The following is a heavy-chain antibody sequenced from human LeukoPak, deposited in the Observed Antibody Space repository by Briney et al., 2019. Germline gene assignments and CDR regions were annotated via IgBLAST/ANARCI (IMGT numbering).Heavy chain of an antibody. V-gene: IGHV3-21*01. D-gene: IGHD5-18*01. Sequence: PGGSLRLSCAASGFTLSSYSMNWVRQAPGKGLEWVSSISSSSSYIYYADSVKGRFTISRDNAKNSLYLQMNSLRAEDTAVYYCARDPDTAMDWFDPWGQGTLVTVSS. J-gene: IGHJ5*02. CDR3: ARDPDTAMDWFDP. CDR1: GFTLSSYS. CDR2: ISSSSSYI.